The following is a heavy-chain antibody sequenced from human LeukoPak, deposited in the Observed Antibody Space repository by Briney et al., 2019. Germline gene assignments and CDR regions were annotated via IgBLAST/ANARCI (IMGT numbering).Heavy chain of an antibody. Sequence: ASVKVSCKASGYTFISYYMHWVRQAPGQGLEWMGIINPSGGSTSYAQKFQGRVTMTRDTSTSTVYMELSSLRSEDTAVYYCARDQSTKNYYDSSGYYPDYWGQGTLVTVSS. J-gene: IGHJ4*02. CDR2: INPSGGST. CDR3: ARDQSTKNYYDSSGYYPDY. CDR1: GYTFISYY. V-gene: IGHV1-46*01. D-gene: IGHD3-22*01.